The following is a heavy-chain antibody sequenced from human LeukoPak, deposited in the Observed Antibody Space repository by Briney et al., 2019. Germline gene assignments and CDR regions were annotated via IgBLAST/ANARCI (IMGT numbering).Heavy chain of an antibody. D-gene: IGHD2-21*02. V-gene: IGHV5-51*01. CDR3: ARHISDGGGDCPFDY. J-gene: IGHJ4*02. CDR2: IYPGDSDT. Sequence: GESLKISCKGSGYRFTSYWIGWVRQMPGKGLEWMGMIYPGDSDTRYSPSFEGQVTISADKSIATASLQWSGLKASDTAMYYCARHISDGGGDCPFDYWGQGTLVTVSS. CDR1: GYRFTSYW.